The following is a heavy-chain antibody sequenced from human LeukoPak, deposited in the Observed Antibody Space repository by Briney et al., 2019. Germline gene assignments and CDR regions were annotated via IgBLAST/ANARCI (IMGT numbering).Heavy chain of an antibody. J-gene: IGHJ4*02. V-gene: IGHV3-66*01. Sequence: GGSLRLSCAASGFNFSNYAMSWVRQAPGKGLEWVSVIYSGGSTYYADSVKGRFTISRDNSKNTLYLQMNSLRAEDTAVYYCARVRTSGYSSSWYFNDWGQGTLVTVSS. CDR2: IYSGGST. CDR1: GFNFSNYA. CDR3: ARVRTSGYSSSWYFND. D-gene: IGHD6-13*01.